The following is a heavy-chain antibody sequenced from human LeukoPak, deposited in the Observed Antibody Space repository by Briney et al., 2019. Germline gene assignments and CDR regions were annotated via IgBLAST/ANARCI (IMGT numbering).Heavy chain of an antibody. Sequence: GGSLRLSCAASGFTVCINYMSWVRQAPGKGLEWVSVIYSGGSTYYADSVKGRFTISRDNSKNTLYLQMNSLRAEDTAVYYCARDLVSGSGSYDRVDYWGQGTLVTVSS. V-gene: IGHV3-53*05. CDR2: IYSGGST. CDR1: GFTVCINY. CDR3: ARDLVSGSGSYDRVDY. D-gene: IGHD3-10*01. J-gene: IGHJ4*02.